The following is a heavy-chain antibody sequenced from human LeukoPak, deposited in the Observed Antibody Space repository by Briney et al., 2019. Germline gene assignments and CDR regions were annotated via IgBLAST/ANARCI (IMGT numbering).Heavy chain of an antibody. CDR2: IKQDGSEK. CDR1: GFTFSSYW. D-gene: IGHD3-22*01. Sequence: PGGSLRLSCAASGFTFSSYWMSWVRQAPGKGLEWVANIKQDGSEKYYVDSVKSRFTISRDNAKNSLYLQMNSLRAEDTAVYYCARARRYYDSSGYLDYWGQGTLVTVSS. V-gene: IGHV3-7*01. J-gene: IGHJ4*02. CDR3: ARARRYYDSSGYLDY.